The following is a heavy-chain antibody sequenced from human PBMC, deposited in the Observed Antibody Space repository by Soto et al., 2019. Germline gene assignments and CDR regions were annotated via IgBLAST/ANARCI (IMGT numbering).Heavy chain of an antibody. D-gene: IGHD2-15*01. Sequence: GGSLRLSCAASGFTFSNAWMSWVRQAPGKGLEWVGRIKSKTDGGTTDFPAPVKGRFTISRDDSKNTLSLQMNSLKTEDTAVYVCTTGGGNIAAYWYFDLWGRGTLVTVSS. J-gene: IGHJ2*01. CDR3: TTGGGNIAAYWYFDL. V-gene: IGHV3-15*01. CDR2: IKSKTDGGTT. CDR1: GFTFSNAW.